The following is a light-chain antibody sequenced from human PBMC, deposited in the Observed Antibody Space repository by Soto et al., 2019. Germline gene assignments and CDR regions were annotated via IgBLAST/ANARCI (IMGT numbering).Light chain of an antibody. Sequence: ETVLTQSPATLSVSPGETATLSCTTSQGLNRNLAWYQQKLGQAPRVLIYGASTRAAGIPARFSGSGSGTEFILTISSLDPEDFAVYYCHQRSKWPLTFGGGTKVDIK. CDR2: GAS. CDR3: HQRSKWPLT. CDR1: QGLNRN. J-gene: IGKJ4*01. V-gene: IGKV3-15*01.